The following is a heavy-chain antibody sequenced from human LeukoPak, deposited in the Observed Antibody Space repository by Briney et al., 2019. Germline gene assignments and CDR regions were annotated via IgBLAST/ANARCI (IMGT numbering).Heavy chain of an antibody. CDR3: ARGFPMGAITAYYNYMDV. V-gene: IGHV1-18*01. CDR1: GYRFTNYG. D-gene: IGHD1-26*01. J-gene: IGHJ6*03. CDR2: ISPYNGNS. Sequence: ASVKVSCKASGYRFTNYGISWVRQAPGQGLEWMGWISPYNGNSNYAQNLQDRCTMTTDTSTSTTYMELRSLRSDDTAVYYCARGFPMGAITAYYNYMDVWGKGTTVTVSS.